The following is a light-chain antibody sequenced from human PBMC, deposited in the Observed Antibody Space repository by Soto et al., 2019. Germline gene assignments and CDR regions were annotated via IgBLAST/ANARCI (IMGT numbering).Light chain of an antibody. V-gene: IGKV1D-16*01. CDR2: FAS. J-gene: IGKJ1*01. CDR3: QQYYNIPWT. Sequence: DIQMTQSPSSLSASVGDTVTITCRASQGISTLLAWYQQKPGKAPKSLIYFASSLQSGVPSRFTGSGSGIDFTLTISSLQAEDVALYYCQQYYNIPWTFGQGTKVEIK. CDR1: QGISTL.